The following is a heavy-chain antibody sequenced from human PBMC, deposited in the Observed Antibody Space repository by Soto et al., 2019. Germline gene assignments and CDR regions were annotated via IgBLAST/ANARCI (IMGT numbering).Heavy chain of an antibody. Sequence: ASVKVSCKVSGYTLTELYMHWVRQAPGKGLEWMGGFDPEESETFYAQKFQGRITMTEDTSTDTAYMALSGLRSEDTAVYYCATVTYYDVLTGYYRALDYWGQGTLVTVSS. CDR3: ATVTYYDVLTGYYRALDY. J-gene: IGHJ4*02. D-gene: IGHD3-9*01. V-gene: IGHV1-24*01. CDR2: FDPEESET. CDR1: GYTLTELY.